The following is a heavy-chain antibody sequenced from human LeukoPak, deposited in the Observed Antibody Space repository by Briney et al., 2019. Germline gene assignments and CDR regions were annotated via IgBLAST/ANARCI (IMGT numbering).Heavy chain of an antibody. CDR1: GYSFTTFP. Sequence: WASVKVSCKASGYSFTTFPIHWVRQAPGQAPEWVEWIHTGNGDTRYSQAFQGRVTTARDTPATTAYMELSSLRSEDTAVYYCARDAAGLLDYWGQGTLVTVSS. CDR3: ARDAAGLLDY. J-gene: IGHJ4*02. V-gene: IGHV1-3*04. CDR2: IHTGNGDT. D-gene: IGHD6-25*01.